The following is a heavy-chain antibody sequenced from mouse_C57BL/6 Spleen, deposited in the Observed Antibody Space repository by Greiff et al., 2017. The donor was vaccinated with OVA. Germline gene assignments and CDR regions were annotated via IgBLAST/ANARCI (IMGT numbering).Heavy chain of an antibody. CDR3: TTHDGYYFDY. D-gene: IGHD2-3*01. Sequence: VKLMESGAELVRPGASVTLSCKASGYTFTDYEMHWVKQTPVHGLEWIGAIDPETGGTAYNQKFKGKAILTADKSSSTAYMELRSLTSEDSAVYYCTTHDGYYFDYWGQGTTLTVSS. J-gene: IGHJ2*01. CDR1: GYTFTDYE. CDR2: IDPETGGT. V-gene: IGHV1-15*01.